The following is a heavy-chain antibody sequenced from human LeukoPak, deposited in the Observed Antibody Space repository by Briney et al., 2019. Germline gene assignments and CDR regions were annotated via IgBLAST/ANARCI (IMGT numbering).Heavy chain of an antibody. Sequence: GGSLRLSCAASGFTFSDYYMSWIRQAPGKGLEWVSYISSSGSTIYYADSVKGRFTISRDNAKNSLYLQMNSLRAEDTAVYYCARSRVPAAIGYYFDYWGQGTLVTVSS. V-gene: IGHV3-11*01. J-gene: IGHJ4*02. D-gene: IGHD2-2*01. CDR1: GFTFSDYY. CDR2: ISSSGSTI. CDR3: ARSRVPAAIGYYFDY.